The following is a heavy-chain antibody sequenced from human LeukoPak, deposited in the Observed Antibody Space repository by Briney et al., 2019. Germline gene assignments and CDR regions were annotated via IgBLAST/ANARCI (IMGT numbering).Heavy chain of an antibody. Sequence: PSQTPSLTCAVSGGSISSGGYSWSWIRQPPGKGLEWIGYIYHSGSTYYNPSLKSRVTISVDRSKNQFSLKLSSVTAADTAVYYCARGGLLWFGELVPDAFDICGQGTMVTVSS. CDR2: IYHSGST. D-gene: IGHD3-10*01. V-gene: IGHV4-30-2*01. CDR1: GGSISSGGYS. J-gene: IGHJ3*02. CDR3: ARGGLLWFGELVPDAFDI.